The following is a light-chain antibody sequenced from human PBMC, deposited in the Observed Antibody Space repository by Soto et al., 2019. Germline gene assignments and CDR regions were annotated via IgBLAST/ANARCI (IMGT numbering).Light chain of an antibody. CDR2: ASF. J-gene: IGKJ1*01. V-gene: IGKV1-27*01. CDR3: QRYYTAPKT. CDR1: QEFGHY. Sequence: DFQMTQAPSSLSASVGDRVTITCRASQEFGHYLAWYHQKPGKVPQLLIYASFTLQSGVPSRFSGSGSGTDFTLAISSLQPEDVATYYCQRYYTAPKTFGQGTKVEIK.